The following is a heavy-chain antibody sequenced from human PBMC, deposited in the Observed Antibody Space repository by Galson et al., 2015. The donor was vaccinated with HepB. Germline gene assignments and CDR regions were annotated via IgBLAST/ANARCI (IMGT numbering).Heavy chain of an antibody. Sequence: SVKVSCKASGYTFTSYGISWVRQAPGQGLEWMGWISAYNGNTNYAQKLQGRVTMTTDTSTSTAYMELRSLRSDDTAVYYCARDTPHTYYYDSSGYWAMDVWGQGTTVTVSS. V-gene: IGHV1-18*01. CDR2: ISAYNGNT. CDR3: ARDTPHTYYYDSSGYWAMDV. CDR1: GYTFTSYG. D-gene: IGHD3-22*01. J-gene: IGHJ6*02.